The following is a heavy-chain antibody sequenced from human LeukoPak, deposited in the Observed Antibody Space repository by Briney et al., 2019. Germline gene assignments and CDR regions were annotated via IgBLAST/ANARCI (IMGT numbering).Heavy chain of an antibody. Sequence: PGGSLRLSCAASGFTFSSYAMSWVRQAPGKGLEWVSAISGSGGSTYYADSVKGRFTISRDNSKNTLYLQMNSLRAEDTAVYYCAKALTYSGSYQIADAFDIWGQGTMVTVSS. D-gene: IGHD1-26*01. J-gene: IGHJ3*02. V-gene: IGHV3-23*01. CDR3: AKALTYSGSYQIADAFDI. CDR1: GFTFSSYA. CDR2: ISGSGGST.